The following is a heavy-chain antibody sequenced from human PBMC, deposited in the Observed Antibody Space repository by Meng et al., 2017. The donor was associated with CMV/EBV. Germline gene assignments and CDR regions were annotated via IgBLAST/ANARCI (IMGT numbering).Heavy chain of an antibody. J-gene: IGHJ6*02. CDR1: GGSFSGYY. V-gene: IGHV4-34*01. CDR3: ARGDRTIFGVVIAHGMDV. CDR2: INHSGST. D-gene: IGHD3-3*01. Sequence: SETLSLTCAVYGGSFSGYYWSWIRQPPGKGLEWIGEINHSGSTNYNPSLKSRVTISVDTSKNQFSLKLSSVTAADTAVYYCARGDRTIFGVVIAHGMDVWGQGTTVTVSS.